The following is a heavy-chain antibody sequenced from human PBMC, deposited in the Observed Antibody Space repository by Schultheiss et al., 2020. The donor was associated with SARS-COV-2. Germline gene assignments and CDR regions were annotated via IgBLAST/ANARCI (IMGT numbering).Heavy chain of an antibody. CDR1: GGSFSGYY. J-gene: IGHJ6*02. CDR2: INHSGST. Sequence: SETLSLTCAVYGGSFSGYYWSWIRQPPGKGLEWIGEINHSGSTNYNPSLKSRVTMSVDTSKNQFSLKLSSVTAADTAVYYCARRGEMATTNYYYYGMDVWGQGTTVTVSS. D-gene: IGHD5-24*01. CDR3: ARRGEMATTNYYYYGMDV. V-gene: IGHV4-34*01.